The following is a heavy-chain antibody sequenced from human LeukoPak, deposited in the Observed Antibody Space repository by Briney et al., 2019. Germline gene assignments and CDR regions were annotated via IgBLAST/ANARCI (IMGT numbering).Heavy chain of an antibody. J-gene: IGHJ3*02. CDR1: GFTVSSSY. V-gene: IGHV3-53*01. CDR2: IYSGGST. CDR3: ARVAYDSSGYYPDAFDI. Sequence: GGSLRLSCAASGFTVSSSYMSWVRQAPGKGLEWLSVIYSGGSTDHADSVKGRFTISRDNSKNTLYLQMNSLRAEDTAVYYCARVAYDSSGYYPDAFDIWGQGTMVTVSS. D-gene: IGHD3-22*01.